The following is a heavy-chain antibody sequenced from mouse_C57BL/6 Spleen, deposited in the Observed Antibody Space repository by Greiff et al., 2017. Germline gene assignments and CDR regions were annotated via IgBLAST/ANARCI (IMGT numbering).Heavy chain of an antibody. CDR3: ARPPPYYSNYWFAY. CDR2: ISGGGGNT. J-gene: IGHJ3*01. Sequence: EVKLMESGGGLVKPGGSLKLSCAASGFTFSSYTMSWVRQTPEKRLEWVATISGGGGNTYYPDSVKGRFPISRDNAKNTLYLQLSSLRSDDPALYYCARPPPYYSNYWFAYWGQGTLVTVSA. CDR1: GFTFSSYT. V-gene: IGHV5-9*01. D-gene: IGHD2-5*01.